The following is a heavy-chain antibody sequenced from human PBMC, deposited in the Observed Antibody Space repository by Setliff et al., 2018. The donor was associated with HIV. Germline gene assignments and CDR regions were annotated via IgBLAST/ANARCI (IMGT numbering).Heavy chain of an antibody. J-gene: IGHJ6*03. Sequence: GESLKISCKGSGYSFTSYWINWVRQMPGKGLEWMGIIYPGDSDTRYSPSFQGHVTISADKSISTAYLQWSSLRASDTAMYYCATTRGYCSGGSCYSPPYMDVWGKGTTVTVSS. CDR3: ATTRGYCSGGSCYSPPYMDV. CDR1: GYSFTSYW. CDR2: IYPGDSDT. D-gene: IGHD2-15*01. V-gene: IGHV5-51*01.